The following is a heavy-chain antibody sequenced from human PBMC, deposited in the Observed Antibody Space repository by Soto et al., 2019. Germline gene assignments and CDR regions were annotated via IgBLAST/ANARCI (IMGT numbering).Heavy chain of an antibody. CDR3: ARTDRDFYGLDV. Sequence: EVQLVESGGGLVQPGGSLRLSCEASGFTFRNYEMHCVRQGTGKGLEWVSGISAAGDQDDAYSVEGRFTISRENAQNSFFLQMNSLRVGDSAVYYCARTDRDFYGLDVWGQGTTVSVSS. V-gene: IGHV3-13*05. J-gene: IGHJ6*02. CDR1: GFTFRNYE. CDR2: ISAAGDQ.